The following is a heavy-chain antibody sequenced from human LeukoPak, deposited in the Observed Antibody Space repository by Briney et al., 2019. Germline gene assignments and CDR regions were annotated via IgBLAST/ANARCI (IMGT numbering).Heavy chain of an antibody. D-gene: IGHD3-22*01. Sequence: SETLSLTCAVSGGSISSGVYSWSWIRQPPGKGLEWIGYIYHSGSTYYNPSLKSRVTISVDRSKNQFSLKLSSVTAADTAVYYCARAPYDSSGYYYRWGAFDIWGQGTMVTVSS. V-gene: IGHV4-30-2*01. CDR3: ARAPYDSSGYYYRWGAFDI. CDR2: IYHSGST. CDR1: GGSISSGVYS. J-gene: IGHJ3*02.